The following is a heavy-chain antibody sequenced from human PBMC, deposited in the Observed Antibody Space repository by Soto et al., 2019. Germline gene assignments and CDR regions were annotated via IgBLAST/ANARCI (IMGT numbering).Heavy chain of an antibody. J-gene: IGHJ6*02. Sequence: QVQLQESGPGLVKPSETLSLTCTVSGGSISMSSYYWGWIRQPPGKGLEWIGNIYYSGRTYYNSSLKSRVTISVDTSKNQFSLKLSPVTAADTAVYFCARGVVPDVWGRGTAVTVSS. V-gene: IGHV4-39*01. CDR3: ARGVVPDV. CDR2: IYYSGRT. D-gene: IGHD6-6*01. CDR1: GGSISMSSYY.